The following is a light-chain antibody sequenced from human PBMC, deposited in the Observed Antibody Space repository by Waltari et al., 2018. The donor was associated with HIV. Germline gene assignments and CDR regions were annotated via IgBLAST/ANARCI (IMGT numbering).Light chain of an antibody. J-gene: IGLJ3*02. CDR2: RDN. CDR1: SANIGNT. Sequence: QSVLTQPPSASGTPGQRVPISCSGRSANIGNTVYWYQQLPGMAPKVLIYRDNQRPSGVPDRFSGSRSGTSASLDVSGLRSEDEANYFCAAWDDILSGWVFGGGTKLTVL. V-gene: IGLV1-47*01. CDR3: AAWDDILSGWV.